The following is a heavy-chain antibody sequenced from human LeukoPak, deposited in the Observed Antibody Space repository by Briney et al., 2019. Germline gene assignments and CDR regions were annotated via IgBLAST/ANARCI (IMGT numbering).Heavy chain of an antibody. CDR2: IKSKTDGGTT. D-gene: IGHD2-2*02. J-gene: IGHJ4*02. Sequence: SGGSLRLSCAASGFIFSNAWMSWVRQAPGKGLEWVGRIKSKTDGGTTDYAAPVKGRFTISRDDSKNTLYLQMNSLKTEDTAVYYCTTIGYCSSTSCYKIDYRGQGTLVTVSS. CDR1: GFIFSNAW. CDR3: TTIGYCSSTSCYKIDY. V-gene: IGHV3-15*01.